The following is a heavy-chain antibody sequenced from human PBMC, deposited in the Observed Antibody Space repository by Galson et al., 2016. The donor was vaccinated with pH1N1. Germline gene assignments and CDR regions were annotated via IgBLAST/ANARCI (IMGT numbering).Heavy chain of an antibody. D-gene: IGHD6-13*01. CDR3: ARAIAAADSA. CDR1: GSTFSNYW. J-gene: IGHJ3*01. CDR2: KKQDGSEK. V-gene: IGHV3-7*01. Sequence: SLRLSCAGSGSTFSNYWMTWVRQAPGKGLEWVANKKQDGSEKFYVASVKGRFTISRDNAKNSLYLQMNSLKAEDTAVYYCARAIAAADSAWGQGTMVTVSS.